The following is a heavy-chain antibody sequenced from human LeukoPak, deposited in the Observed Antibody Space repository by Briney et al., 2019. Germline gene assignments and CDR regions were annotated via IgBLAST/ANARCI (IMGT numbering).Heavy chain of an antibody. J-gene: IGHJ4*02. CDR3: ARVRYSSGWYGGAYFDY. D-gene: IGHD6-19*01. CDR1: GFTFSSYE. V-gene: IGHV3-48*03. Sequence: PGGSLRLSCAASGFTFSSYEMNWVRQAPGKGLEWVSYISSSGSTIYYAGSVKGRFTISRDNAKNSLYLQMNSLRAEDTAVYYCARVRYSSGWYGGAYFDYWGQGTLVTVSS. CDR2: ISSSGSTI.